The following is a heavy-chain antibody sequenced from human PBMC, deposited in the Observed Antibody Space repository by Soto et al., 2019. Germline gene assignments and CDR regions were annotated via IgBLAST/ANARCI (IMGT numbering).Heavy chain of an antibody. D-gene: IGHD2-2*01. Sequence: GASVKVSCKPSGGGFSSYDFSWVRQAPGQGLEWLGGIIPAFGTPTYAQRFQGRVTITADGSTRTAYMELSSLRYDDTAMYFCARDSPHCSSTGCFYSWG. CDR1: GGGFSSYD. J-gene: IGHJ5*01. V-gene: IGHV1-69*13. CDR2: IIPAFGTP. CDR3: ARDSPHCSSTGCFYS.